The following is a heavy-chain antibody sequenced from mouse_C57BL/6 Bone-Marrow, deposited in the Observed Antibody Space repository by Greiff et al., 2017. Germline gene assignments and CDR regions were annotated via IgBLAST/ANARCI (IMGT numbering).Heavy chain of an antibody. V-gene: IGHV1-69*01. CDR3: AREGYYYGSTGVDY. CDR1: GYTFTSYW. J-gene: IGHJ2*01. Sequence: QVQLQQPGAELVMPGASVKLSCKASGYTFTSYWMHWVKQRPGQGLEWIGEIDPSDSYTNYNQKFKGKSTLTVDKYSSTAYMQLSSLTSEDSAVYYCAREGYYYGSTGVDYWGQGTTLTVSS. CDR2: IDPSDSYT. D-gene: IGHD1-1*01.